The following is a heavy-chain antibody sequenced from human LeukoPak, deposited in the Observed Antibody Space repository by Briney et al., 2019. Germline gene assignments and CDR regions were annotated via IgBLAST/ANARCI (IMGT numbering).Heavy chain of an antibody. CDR1: GGSISSYY. J-gene: IGHJ5*01. CDR3: ARDHNQYYYGSGVSGGWFDS. V-gene: IGHV4-59*12. Sequence: SETLSLTCTVSGGSISSYYWSWIRQPPGKGLEWIGSIYYSGSTYYNPSVKSRVTISVDTSQNQFSLKLSSVTAADTAVYYCARDHNQYYYGSGVSGGWFDSWGQGTLVTVSS. D-gene: IGHD3-10*01. CDR2: IYYSGST.